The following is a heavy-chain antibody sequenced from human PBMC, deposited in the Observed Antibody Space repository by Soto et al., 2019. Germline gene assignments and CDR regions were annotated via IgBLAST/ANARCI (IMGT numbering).Heavy chain of an antibody. CDR3: AMVDNYVAPPPQDV. CDR2: ISPYSGNT. D-gene: IGHD3-16*01. Sequence: QVQLVQSVDEVRKPGSSVKVSCKASGYIFVNYGIAWVRQAPGQGREWMGWISPYSGNTHYASKVQGRLTRTTDTSTGTAYMDLGSLTSADTAVYYCAMVDNYVAPPPQDVWGQGTTVTVSS. V-gene: IGHV1-18*01. CDR1: GYIFVNYG. J-gene: IGHJ6*02.